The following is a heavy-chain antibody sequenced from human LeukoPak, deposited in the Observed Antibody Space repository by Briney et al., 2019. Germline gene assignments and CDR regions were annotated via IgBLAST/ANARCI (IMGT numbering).Heavy chain of an antibody. V-gene: IGHV1-2*06. CDR2: INPNSGGT. D-gene: IGHD1-26*01. CDR1: GYTFTGFY. Sequence: ASGKVSCKASGYTFTGFYMHWVRQAPGQGLEWMGRINPNSGGTNYAQKFQGRVTMTSDTSISTAYMELSRLRSDDTAVYYCARERSYTFDYRGQGTLVTVSS. CDR3: ARERSYTFDY. J-gene: IGHJ4*02.